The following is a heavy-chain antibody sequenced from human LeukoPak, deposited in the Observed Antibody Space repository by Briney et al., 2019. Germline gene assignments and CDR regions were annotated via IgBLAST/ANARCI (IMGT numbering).Heavy chain of an antibody. V-gene: IGHV1-69*13. Sequence: GASVKVSCKASGGTFSSYAISWVRRAPGQGLEWMGGIIPIFGTANYAQKFQGRVTITADESTSTAYMELSSLRSEDTAVYYCATLTTVPAKDFDYWGQGTLVTVSS. D-gene: IGHD4-11*01. CDR3: ATLTTVPAKDFDY. CDR2: IIPIFGTA. J-gene: IGHJ4*02. CDR1: GGTFSSYA.